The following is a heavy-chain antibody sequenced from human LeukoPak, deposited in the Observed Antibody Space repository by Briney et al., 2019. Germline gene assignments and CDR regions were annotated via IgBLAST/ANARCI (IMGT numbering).Heavy chain of an antibody. V-gene: IGHV1-69*05. CDR2: IIPIFGTA. CDR3: ARTYCSGGSCYRDDY. D-gene: IGHD2-15*01. Sequence: ASVKVSCMASGGTFSSYAISWVRQAPGQGLEWMGRIIPIFGTANYAQKFQGRVTITTDESTSTAYMELSSLRSEDTAVYYCARTYCSGGSCYRDDYWGQGTLVTVSS. CDR1: GGTFSSYA. J-gene: IGHJ4*02.